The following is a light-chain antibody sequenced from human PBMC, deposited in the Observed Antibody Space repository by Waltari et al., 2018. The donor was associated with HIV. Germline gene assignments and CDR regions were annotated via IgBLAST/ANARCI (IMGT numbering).Light chain of an antibody. J-gene: IGLJ2*01. V-gene: IGLV1-40*01. Sequence: QSVLSQPPSVSGAPRPRVTLTCTGSRPNIGPGYHLHWSQQLPGTAPTPLIYGTHNRPSGVPDRFSGCKPGSSASLAVTGLQAEDEAEYYCQSSDSSLSGWVVFGGGTKVTFL. CDR3: QSSDSSLSGWVV. CDR1: RPNIGPGYH. CDR2: GTH.